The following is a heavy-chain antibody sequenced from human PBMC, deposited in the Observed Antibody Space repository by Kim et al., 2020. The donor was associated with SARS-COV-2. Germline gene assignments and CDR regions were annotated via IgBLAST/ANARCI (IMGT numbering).Heavy chain of an antibody. J-gene: IGHJ4*02. D-gene: IGHD3-10*01. V-gene: IGHV3-30*01. Sequence: DSVKGRFTISRDNSKNTLYLQMNSLRAEDTAVYYCARGGLWFGEFGYFDYWGQGTLVTVSS. CDR3: ARGGLWFGEFGYFDY.